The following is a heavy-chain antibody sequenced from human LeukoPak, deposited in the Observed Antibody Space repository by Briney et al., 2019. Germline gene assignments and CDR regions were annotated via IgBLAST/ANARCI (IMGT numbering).Heavy chain of an antibody. CDR1: EFTFSSYA. Sequence: GRSLRLSCAASEFTFSSYAMHWVRQAPGKGLEWVTVISYDGSNKYYADSVKGRFTISRDNSKNTLYLQMNSLRAEDTAVYYCARDLGLIVVVPAAMDRWAQGTLVTVSS. CDR2: ISYDGSNK. CDR3: ARDLGLIVVVPAAMDR. V-gene: IGHV3-30*04. J-gene: IGHJ4*02. D-gene: IGHD2-2*01.